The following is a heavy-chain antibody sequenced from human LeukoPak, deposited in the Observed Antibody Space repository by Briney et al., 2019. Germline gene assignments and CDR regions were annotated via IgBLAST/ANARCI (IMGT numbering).Heavy chain of an antibody. CDR3: ARGTVVPAAGPGRYDHYVMDV. D-gene: IGHD2-2*01. J-gene: IGHJ6*02. V-gene: IGHV1-69*13. CDR1: GGTFISYV. Sequence: ASVKVSCKASGGTFISYVISWVRQAPGQGPEWMGGIIPIFGTANYAQKFQGRVTITADESTSTAYMELSSLRSEDTAVYYCARGTVVPAAGPGRYDHYVMDVWGQGTTVTVSS. CDR2: IIPIFGTA.